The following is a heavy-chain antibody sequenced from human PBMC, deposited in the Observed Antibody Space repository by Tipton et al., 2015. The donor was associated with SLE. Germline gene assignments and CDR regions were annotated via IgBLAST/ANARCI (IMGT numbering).Heavy chain of an antibody. Sequence: SLRLSCAASGFTVSSNYMSWVRQAPGKGLEWVSGISWNSGSIGYADSVKGRFTISRDNAKNSLYLQMNSLRAEDTALYYCAKGFGQGYCSGGSCFDAFDIWGQVTMVTVSS. V-gene: IGHV3-9*01. CDR2: ISWNSGSI. CDR3: AKGFGQGYCSGGSCFDAFDI. J-gene: IGHJ3*02. D-gene: IGHD2-15*01. CDR1: GFTVSSNY.